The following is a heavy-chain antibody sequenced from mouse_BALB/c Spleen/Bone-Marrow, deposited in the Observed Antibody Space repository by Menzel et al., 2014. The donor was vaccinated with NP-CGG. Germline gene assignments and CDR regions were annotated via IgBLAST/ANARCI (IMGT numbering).Heavy chain of an antibody. CDR2: INPDSSTI. D-gene: IGHD2-2*01. V-gene: IGHV4-1*02. J-gene: IGHJ3*01. Sequence: EVQGVESGGGLVQPGGSLKLSCAASGFDFSRYWMSWVRQAPGKGLEWIGEINPDSSTINYTPSLKDKFIISRDNAKNTLYLQMSKVRSEDTALYYCARTEWLPFAYWGQGTLVTVSA. CDR3: ARTEWLPFAY. CDR1: GFDFSRYW.